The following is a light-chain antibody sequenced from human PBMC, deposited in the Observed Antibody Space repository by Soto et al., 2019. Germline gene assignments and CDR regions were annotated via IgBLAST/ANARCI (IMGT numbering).Light chain of an antibody. CDR3: QQYDSSPLT. V-gene: IGKV3-20*01. Sequence: EIVLTQSPGTLSLSPGERATLSCRASQSIRSSHLAWYQQKPGQAPRVLIYATSSRDTGIPDRFSGSGSGTDFTLTISSLEPEDFAVYYCQQYDSSPLTFGGGTKVEIK. CDR1: QSIRSSH. CDR2: ATS. J-gene: IGKJ4*01.